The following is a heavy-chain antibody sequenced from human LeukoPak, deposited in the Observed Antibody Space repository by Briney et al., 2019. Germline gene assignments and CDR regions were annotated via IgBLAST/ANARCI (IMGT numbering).Heavy chain of an antibody. CDR1: GFTFRNYV. Sequence: GGSLRLSCAASGFTFRNYVMHWVRQAPGKGLEWVAGISQDGSNKCYADSMKGRFIIPRDNSKNTLYLQMNSLRAEDTAIYYCVRENDAFDIWGQGTMVIVSS. CDR3: VRENDAFDI. J-gene: IGHJ3*02. CDR2: ISQDGSNK. V-gene: IGHV3-30*04.